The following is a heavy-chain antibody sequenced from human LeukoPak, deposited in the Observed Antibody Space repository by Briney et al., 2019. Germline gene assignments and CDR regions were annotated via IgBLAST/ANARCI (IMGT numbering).Heavy chain of an antibody. D-gene: IGHD2-15*01. J-gene: IGHJ3*02. V-gene: IGHV4-34*01. CDR1: GGSFSGYY. CDR2: INHSGST. Sequence: PSETLSLTCAVYGGSFSGYYWSWIRQPPGKGLEWIGEINHSGSTNYNPSLKSRVTISVDTSKNQFSLKLSSVTAADTAMFYCAGGRRAVGYCSGGSCYPRSFDIWGQGTMVTVSS. CDR3: AGGRRAVGYCSGGSCYPRSFDI.